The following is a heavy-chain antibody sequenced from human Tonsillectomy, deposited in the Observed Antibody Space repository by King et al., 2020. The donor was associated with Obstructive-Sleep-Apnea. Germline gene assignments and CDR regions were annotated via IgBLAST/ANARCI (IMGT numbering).Heavy chain of an antibody. CDR1: GYTFTAYT. CDR2: INAGNGNT. D-gene: IGHD2-15*01. Sequence: QLVQSGAEVKKPGASVKVSCKASGYTFTAYTVHWVRQAPGQSLEWMGWINAGNGNTKYSQKFQGRVTITWDKSASTAYMEVSSLRSEDTAVFYCAGTQPYCSGDRCYPAPYFDYWGQGTLLTVSS. V-gene: IGHV1-3*01. J-gene: IGHJ4*02. CDR3: AGTQPYCSGDRCYPAPYFDY.